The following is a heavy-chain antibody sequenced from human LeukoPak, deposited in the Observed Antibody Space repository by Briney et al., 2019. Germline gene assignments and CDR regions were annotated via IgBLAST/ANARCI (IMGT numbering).Heavy chain of an antibody. CDR2: IYPGDSDT. V-gene: IGHV5-51*01. CDR1: GYSFTSYW. CDR3: ARLLRYFDWSTDVDY. J-gene: IGHJ4*02. D-gene: IGHD3-9*01. Sequence: GESLKISCKGSGYSFTSYWIGWVRPMPGKGLEWMGIIYPGDSDTRYSPSFQGQVTISADKSISTAYLQWSSLKASDTAMCYCARLLRYFDWSTDVDYWGQGTLVTVSS.